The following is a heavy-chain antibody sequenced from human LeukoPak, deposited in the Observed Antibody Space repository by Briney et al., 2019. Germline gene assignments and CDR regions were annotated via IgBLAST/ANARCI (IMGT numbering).Heavy chain of an antibody. CDR3: ARVGTKVLGPFVDY. D-gene: IGHD2/OR15-2a*01. J-gene: IGHJ4*02. Sequence: SETLSLTCTVSGGSISSYYWSWIRQPPGKGLEWIGYIYYSGSTNYNPSLKSRVTISVDTSKNQFSLKLSSVTAADTAVYYCARVGTKVLGPFVDYWGQGTLVTVSS. CDR1: GGSISSYY. V-gene: IGHV4-59*01. CDR2: IYYSGST.